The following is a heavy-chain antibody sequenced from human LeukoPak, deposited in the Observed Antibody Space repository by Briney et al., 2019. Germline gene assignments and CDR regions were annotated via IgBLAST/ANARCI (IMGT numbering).Heavy chain of an antibody. CDR3: ARDPIGSRWPYYFDY. V-gene: IGHV1-3*01. CDR1: GYGFTHYY. CDR2: INAGNGNT. J-gene: IGHJ4*02. Sequence: GASVKVSCKTSGYGFTHYYLRWVRQAPGQRLEWMGWINAGNGNTKYSQKFQARVTITRDTSATTAYMELSSLRSEDTAVYYCARDPIGSRWPYYFDYWGQGTLVTVSS. D-gene: IGHD6-13*01.